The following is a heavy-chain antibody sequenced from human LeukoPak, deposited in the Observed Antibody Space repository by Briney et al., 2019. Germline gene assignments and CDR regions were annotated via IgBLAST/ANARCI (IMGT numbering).Heavy chain of an antibody. D-gene: IGHD3-22*01. V-gene: IGHV4-39*01. J-gene: IGHJ4*02. CDR1: GGSISSSTLY. Sequence: SGTLSLTCAGSGGSISSSTLYWVWIRQPPGKGLEWIGMIYYRGSTYYDPSLKSRVTVSVDTSKNQFSLKLSSVTAADTAVYYCARLLDSSGLFDYWGQGTLVTVSS. CDR2: IYYRGST. CDR3: ARLLDSSGLFDY.